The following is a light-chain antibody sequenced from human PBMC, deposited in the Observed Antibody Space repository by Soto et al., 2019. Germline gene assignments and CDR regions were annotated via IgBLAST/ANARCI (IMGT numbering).Light chain of an antibody. V-gene: IGLV3-21*02. CDR3: QVWDTSTDHRGV. CDR2: DDS. J-gene: IGLJ1*01. CDR1: NIGNKA. Sequence: SYELTQPHSVSVAPGQTARITCGGYNIGNKAVHWYQRRPGQAPVLVVYDDSDRPSGIPERFSGSNSGNTATLTITRVEAGDEADYYCQVWDTSTDHRGVFGTGTKLTVL.